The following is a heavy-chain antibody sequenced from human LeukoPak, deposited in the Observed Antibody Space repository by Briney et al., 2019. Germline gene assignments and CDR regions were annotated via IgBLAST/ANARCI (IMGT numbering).Heavy chain of an antibody. J-gene: IGHJ3*02. D-gene: IGHD6-19*01. CDR3: ARDRGDIAVAGYDAFDI. CDR1: GYTFTGYY. CDR2: INPNSGGT. Sequence: GASVKVSCKASGYTFTGYYMHWVRQAPGQGLEWMGWINPNSGGTNYAQKLQGRVTMTTDTSTSTAYMELRSLRSDDTAVYYCARDRGDIAVAGYDAFDIWGQGTMVTVSS. V-gene: IGHV1-2*02.